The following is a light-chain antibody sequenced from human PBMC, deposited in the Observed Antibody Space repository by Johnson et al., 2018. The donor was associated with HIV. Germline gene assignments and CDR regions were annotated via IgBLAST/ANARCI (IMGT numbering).Light chain of an antibody. CDR1: SSNIGDNY. V-gene: IGLV1-51*01. CDR2: DNN. Sequence: QSVLTQPPSVSAAPGQKVTISCSGSSSNIGDNYVSWYQQLPGTAPKLVIYDNNNRPSGIPDRFSGSKSGTSATLVITGLQTGDEADYYCGTWDSSLGGHYVFGPGTKVTVL. J-gene: IGLJ1*01. CDR3: GTWDSSLGGHYV.